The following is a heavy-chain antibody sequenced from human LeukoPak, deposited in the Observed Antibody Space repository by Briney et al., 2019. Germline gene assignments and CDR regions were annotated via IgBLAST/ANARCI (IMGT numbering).Heavy chain of an antibody. CDR1: EFSVSSNY. J-gene: IGHJ4*02. Sequence: GGSLRLSCAASEFSVSSNYMSWVRQAPGKGLEWVSLIYSGGSTFYADSVKGRFTISRDNYKNTLYLQMNSLRAEDTAVYYCTRALYFFDYWGEGTLVTVSS. CDR3: TRALYFFDY. CDR2: IYSGGST. V-gene: IGHV3-66*01.